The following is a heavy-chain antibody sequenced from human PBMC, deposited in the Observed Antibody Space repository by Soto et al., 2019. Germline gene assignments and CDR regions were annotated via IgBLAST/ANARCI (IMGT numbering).Heavy chain of an antibody. CDR3: ARGITMMFLAPAY. CDR2: ISPYSGDK. V-gene: IGHV1-18*01. Sequence: GASVKVSCKASGYSFTNYPIAWVRRAPGQGLEWMGWISPYSGDKNYAQKFQGRVTMTSDTPTTTAYLDLRFLRSDDTAVYYCARGITMMFLAPAYWGQGTLVTVSS. D-gene: IGHD3-22*01. J-gene: IGHJ4*02. CDR1: GYSFTNYP.